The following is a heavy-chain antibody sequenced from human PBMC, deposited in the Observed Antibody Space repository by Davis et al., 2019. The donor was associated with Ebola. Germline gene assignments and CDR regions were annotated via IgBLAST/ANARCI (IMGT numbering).Heavy chain of an antibody. CDR3: ARAGLRFLEWLY. CDR2: ISSSGSTI. D-gene: IGHD3-3*01. V-gene: IGHV3-48*03. J-gene: IGHJ4*02. CDR1: GFTFSSYE. Sequence: PGGSLRLSCAASGFTFSSYEMNWVRQAPGKGLEWVSYISSSGSTIYYADSVKGRFTISRDNAKNSLYLQMNSLRAEDTAVYYCARAGLRFLEWLYWGQGTLVTVSS.